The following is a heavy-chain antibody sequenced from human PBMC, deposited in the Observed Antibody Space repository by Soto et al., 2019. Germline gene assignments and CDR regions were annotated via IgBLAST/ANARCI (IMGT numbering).Heavy chain of an antibody. CDR1: GGSIRSNNW. J-gene: IGHJ4*02. V-gene: IGHV4-4*02. CDR2: IFHSGST. Sequence: QVQLQASGPGLVKPSGTLSRTCAVSGGSIRSNNWWSWVRQPPGKGLEWIGEIFHSGSTNYNPSLKTRVTISVDKAKNQFSLKLSSVTAADTAVYYCARVYSGSYSDSWGQGTLVTVSS. D-gene: IGHD1-26*01. CDR3: ARVYSGSYSDS.